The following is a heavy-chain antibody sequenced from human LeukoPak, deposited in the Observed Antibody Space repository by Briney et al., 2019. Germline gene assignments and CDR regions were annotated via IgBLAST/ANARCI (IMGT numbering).Heavy chain of an antibody. J-gene: IGHJ4*02. CDR1: GYTFTSYY. Sequence: ASVKVSCKASGYTFTSYYMHWVRQAPGQGLEWMGIIDPSGGSTSYAQKFQGRVTMTRDTSTSTVYMELSSLRSEDTAVYYCARGAPYLVVPAYFDYWGQGTLVTVSS. CDR2: IDPSGGST. D-gene: IGHD2-2*01. CDR3: ARGAPYLVVPAYFDY. V-gene: IGHV1-46*01.